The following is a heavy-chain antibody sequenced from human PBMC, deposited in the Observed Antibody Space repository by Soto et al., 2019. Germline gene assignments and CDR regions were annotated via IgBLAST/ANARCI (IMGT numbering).Heavy chain of an antibody. J-gene: IGHJ6*02. CDR2: ILYDGSRM. Sequence: QVQLVESGGGVVQPGGSLRLSCAGSGFSFSHYVMSWVRQAPGKGLEWVAVILYDGSRMYYGDSVKGRFTISRDNSKSTLYLHMSRLSVEDTAVYYCARGGRGNSYSFFYPLDVWGQGTTVGVSS. D-gene: IGHD2-15*01. V-gene: IGHV3-30*03. CDR1: GFSFSHYV. CDR3: ARGGRGNSYSFFYPLDV.